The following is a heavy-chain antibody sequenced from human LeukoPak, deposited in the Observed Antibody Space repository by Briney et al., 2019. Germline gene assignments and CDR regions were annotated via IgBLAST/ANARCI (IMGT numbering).Heavy chain of an antibody. Sequence: SETLSLTCAVYGGSFSGYYWSWIRQPPGKGLEWIGEINHSGSTNYNPSLKSRVTISVDTSKNQFSLKLSSATAADTAVYYCARVGPIAAAGSFDYWGQGTLVTVSS. V-gene: IGHV4-34*01. CDR1: GGSFSGYY. J-gene: IGHJ4*02. CDR2: INHSGST. D-gene: IGHD6-13*01. CDR3: ARVGPIAAAGSFDY.